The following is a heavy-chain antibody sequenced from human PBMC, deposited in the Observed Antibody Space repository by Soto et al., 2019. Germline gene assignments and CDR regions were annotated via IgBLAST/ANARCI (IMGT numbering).Heavy chain of an antibody. CDR2: VNHSGST. J-gene: IGHJ4*02. V-gene: IGHV4-34*01. CDR1: GGSFSGYY. Sequence: SETLSLTCAVYGGSFSGYYWSWIRQPPGKGLEWIGEVNHSGSTNYNPSLKSRVTISVDTSKNQFSLKLSSVTAADTAVYYCARFGDSGSYLAYWGQGTLVTVSS. CDR3: ARFGDSGSYLAY. D-gene: IGHD1-26*01.